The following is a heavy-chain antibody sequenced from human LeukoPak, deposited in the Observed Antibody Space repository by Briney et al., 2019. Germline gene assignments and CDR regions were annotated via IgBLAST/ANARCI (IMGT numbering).Heavy chain of an antibody. J-gene: IGHJ3*02. CDR2: TYYRSTWYN. CDR3: AREGSSSFRESAFDI. CDR1: GDSVSSNSVT. Sequence: SQTLSLTCAISGDSVSSNSVTWNWIRQSPSRGPEWLGRTYYRSTWYNDYAVSVRGRITVNPDTSKNQFSLHLNSVTPEDTAVYYCAREGSSSFRESAFDIWGQGTMVTVSS. V-gene: IGHV6-1*01. D-gene: IGHD6-6*01.